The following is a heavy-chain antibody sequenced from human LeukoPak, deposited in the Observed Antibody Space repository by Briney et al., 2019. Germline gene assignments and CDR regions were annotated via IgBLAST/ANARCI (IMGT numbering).Heavy chain of an antibody. V-gene: IGHV4-38-2*02. D-gene: IGHD3-22*01. CDR2: IYDSGIT. J-gene: IGHJ4*02. CDR1: DYSISGDHY. CDR3: ARGPPNGHDDSSDYYVPACFDY. Sequence: SETMSLTCTVSDYSISGDHYWGWIRQPPGKGLEWIGSIYDSGITYYNPSLKSRVTISVDTSKNHFSLKLTSVTAADTALYYCARGPPNGHDDSSDYYVPACFDYWGQGTLVTVSS.